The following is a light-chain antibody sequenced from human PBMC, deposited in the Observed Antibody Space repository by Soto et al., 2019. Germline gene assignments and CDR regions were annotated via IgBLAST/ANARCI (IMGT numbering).Light chain of an antibody. J-gene: IGKJ4*01. CDR1: QAVSSIL. Sequence: EVVLTQSPGTLSLSPGERATLSCRASQAVSSILLAWYQQKPGQAPRLLIYGASSRATGLPDRFSGSGSGTDFTLTVSRLEPEYLAVYYCQQHGTSPIFGGGTKVEIK. CDR3: QQHGTSPI. CDR2: GAS. V-gene: IGKV3-20*01.